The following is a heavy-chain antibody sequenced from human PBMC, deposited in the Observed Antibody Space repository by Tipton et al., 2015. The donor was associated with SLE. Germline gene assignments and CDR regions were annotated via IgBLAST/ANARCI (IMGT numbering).Heavy chain of an antibody. CDR3: ASIAVAGEIGY. CDR1: AGSISSISYS. V-gene: IGHV4-39*07. Sequence: TLSLTCTVSAGSISSISYSWGWIRQPPGKGLEWIGSIYYTGRTYYNPSLKSRVTISVDSSKNQFSLKLSSVTAADTAVYYCASIAVAGEIGYWGQGTLVTVSS. CDR2: IYYTGRT. J-gene: IGHJ4*02. D-gene: IGHD6-19*01.